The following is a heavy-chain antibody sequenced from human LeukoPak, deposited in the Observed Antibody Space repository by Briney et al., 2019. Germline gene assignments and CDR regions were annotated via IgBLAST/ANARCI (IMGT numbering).Heavy chain of an antibody. D-gene: IGHD3-16*02. CDR1: GGSISSGSYY. V-gene: IGHV4-61*02. CDR3: ARHSPYYDYVWGSYRPLFDY. J-gene: IGHJ4*02. Sequence: SQTLSLTCTVSGGSISSGSYYWSWIRQPAGKGLEWIGRIYTSGSTNYNPSLKSRVTISVDTSKNQFSLKLSSVTAADTAVYYCARHSPYYDYVWGSYRPLFDYWGQGTLVTVSS. CDR2: IYTSGST.